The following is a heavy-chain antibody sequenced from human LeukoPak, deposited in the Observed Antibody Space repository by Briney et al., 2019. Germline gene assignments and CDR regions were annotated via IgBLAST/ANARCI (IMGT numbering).Heavy chain of an antibody. CDR3: AKLAPGAGAYVTYCSYDVSGF. CDR2: ISGSGGST. CDR1: GFTFSSYA. V-gene: IGHV3-23*01. Sequence: GASLRLSCAASGFTFSSYAMSWVRQAPGKGLEWVSAISGSGGSTYYADSVKGRFTISRDNSKNTLYLQMNSLRAKDTAVYYCAKLAPGAGAYVTYCSYDVSGFWGQGTEVTVSS. D-gene: IGHD6-19*01. J-gene: IGHJ6*02.